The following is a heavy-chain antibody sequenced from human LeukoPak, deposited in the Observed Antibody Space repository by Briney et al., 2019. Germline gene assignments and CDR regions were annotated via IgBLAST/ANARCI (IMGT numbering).Heavy chain of an antibody. V-gene: IGHV4-59*08. Sequence: PSETLSLTCIVSGVSIRSYYWSWIRQPPGKGLEWIGYIYYTGSTSYNPSPKSRVTMSLDTSKNQFSLKLSSVTAADTAVYYCANYDGAPRYWGQGTLVTVSS. J-gene: IGHJ4*02. CDR1: GVSIRSYY. D-gene: IGHD3-22*01. CDR2: IYYTGST. CDR3: ANYDGAPRY.